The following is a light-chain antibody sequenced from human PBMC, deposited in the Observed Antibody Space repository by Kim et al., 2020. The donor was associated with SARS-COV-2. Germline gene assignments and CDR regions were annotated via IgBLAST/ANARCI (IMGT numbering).Light chain of an antibody. CDR2: GAS. J-gene: IGKJ2*01. CDR3: QQYNALYT. V-gene: IGKV3D-15*01. Sequence: LSGSPGKSATLSCRASQNIGRNLAWYQQKPGQVPRLLIFGASTRATGISARFSGSGSETEFTLTISSLQSDDFAVYSCQQYNALYTFGQGTKLEIK. CDR1: QNIGRN.